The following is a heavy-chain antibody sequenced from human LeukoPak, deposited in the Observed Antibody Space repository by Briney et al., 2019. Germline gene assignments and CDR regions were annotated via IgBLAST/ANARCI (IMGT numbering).Heavy chain of an antibody. D-gene: IGHD2/OR15-2a*01. Sequence: VASVKVSFKASGYTFTGYYMHWVRQAPGQGLEWMGWINPNSGGTNYAQKFQGRVTMTRDTSISTAYMELSGLRSDDTAVYYCARSNDYYLLTWAFDIWGQGTMVTVSS. CDR3: ARSNDYYLLTWAFDI. J-gene: IGHJ3*02. V-gene: IGHV1-2*02. CDR2: INPNSGGT. CDR1: GYTFTGYY.